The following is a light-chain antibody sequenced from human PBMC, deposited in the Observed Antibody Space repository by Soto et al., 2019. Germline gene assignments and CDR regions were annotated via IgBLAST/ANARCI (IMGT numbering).Light chain of an antibody. CDR2: DAS. J-gene: IGKJ1*01. CDR1: QSVSSY. Sequence: EIVLTQSPAPLSLSPGERTTLSCRASQSVSSYLAWYQQKPGQAPRLLIYDASNRATGIPARFSGSGCGTDFTLTISSLEPEDFAVYYCQQRSNWPKTFGQGTKVEIK. V-gene: IGKV3-11*01. CDR3: QQRSNWPKT.